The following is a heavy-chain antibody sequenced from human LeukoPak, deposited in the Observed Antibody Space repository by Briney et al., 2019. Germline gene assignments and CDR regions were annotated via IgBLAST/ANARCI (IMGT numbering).Heavy chain of an antibody. V-gene: IGHV1-69*06. CDR1: GGTFSSYA. D-gene: IGHD6-6*01. CDR2: IIPIFGTA. Sequence: ASVKVSCKASGGTFSSYAISWVRQAPGQGLEWMGGIIPIFGTANYAQKFQGRVTMTEDTSTDTAYMELSSLRSEDTAVYYCATGSIPPRWYFDLWGRGTLVTVSS. J-gene: IGHJ2*01. CDR3: ATGSIPPRWYFDL.